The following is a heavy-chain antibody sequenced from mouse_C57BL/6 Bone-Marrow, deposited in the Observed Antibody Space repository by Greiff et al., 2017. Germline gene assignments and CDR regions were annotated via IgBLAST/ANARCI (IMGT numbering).Heavy chain of an antibody. CDR1: GYTFTNYW. D-gene: IGHD1-1*01. Sequence: VHLVESGAELVRPGTSVKISCKASGYTFTNYWLGWVKQRPGHGLEWIGDIYPGGGYTNYNEKFKGKATLTADTSSSTAYMQLSSLTSEDSAVYFCARGYGSGFAYWGQGTLVTVSA. J-gene: IGHJ3*01. CDR2: IYPGGGYT. CDR3: ARGYGSGFAY. V-gene: IGHV1-63*02.